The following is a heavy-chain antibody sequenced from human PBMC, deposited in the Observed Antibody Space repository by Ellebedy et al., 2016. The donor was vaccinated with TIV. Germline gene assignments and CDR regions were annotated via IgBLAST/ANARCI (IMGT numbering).Heavy chain of an antibody. CDR3: ARRSSVTPDTGIGY. V-gene: IGHV4-34*01. CDR1: GFTFSDYY. Sequence: ESLKISXAASGFTFSDYYMSWIRQAPGKGLEWIGEINHSGSTTYNPSLKSRVTISADRSKNQFSLRLRSVTAADTAVYYCARRSSVTPDTGIGYWGQGTRVTVSS. J-gene: IGHJ4*02. D-gene: IGHD3-16*02. CDR2: INHSGST.